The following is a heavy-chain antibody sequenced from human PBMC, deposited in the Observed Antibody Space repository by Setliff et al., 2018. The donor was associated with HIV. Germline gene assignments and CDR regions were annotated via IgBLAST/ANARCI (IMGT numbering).Heavy chain of an antibody. CDR3: ARGAIAAAGDLDY. CDR2: IYTSGST. Sequence: SETLSLTCTVSGGFISSYYWNWIRQPAGKGLEWIGRIYTSGSTNYNPSLKSRVTMSVDTSKNQFSLRLSSVTAADTAVYYCARGAIAAAGDLDYWGQGTLVTVSS. J-gene: IGHJ4*02. V-gene: IGHV4-4*07. CDR1: GGFISSYY. D-gene: IGHD6-13*01.